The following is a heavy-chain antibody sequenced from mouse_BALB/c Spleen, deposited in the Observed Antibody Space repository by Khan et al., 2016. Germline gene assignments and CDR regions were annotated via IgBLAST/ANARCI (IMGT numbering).Heavy chain of an antibody. Sequence: EVQLVESGGGLVKPGGSLKLSCAASGFTFSDYYMYWVRQNPEKKLEWVATNSDGGSYTYYPDGVKGRFTISRDNAKNHMYLQMSSVKSEDTAMYYGARGLNWYFDVWGAGTTVTVSS. CDR2: NSDGGSYT. CDR3: ARGLNWYFDV. CDR1: GFTFSDYY. J-gene: IGHJ1*01. V-gene: IGHV5-4*02.